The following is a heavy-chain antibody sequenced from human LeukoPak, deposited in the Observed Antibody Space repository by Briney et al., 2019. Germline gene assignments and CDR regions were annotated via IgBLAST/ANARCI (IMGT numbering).Heavy chain of an antibody. CDR3: ARHGSSGWYSRHYYYYMDV. V-gene: IGHV3-48*03. CDR1: GFTFSSYE. J-gene: IGHJ6*03. CDR2: ISSSGSTI. Sequence: GGSLRLSCAASGFTFSSYEMNWVRQAPGKGLEWVSYISSSGSTIYYADSVKGRFTISRDNAKNSLYLQMNSLRAEDTAVYYCARHGSSGWYSRHYYYYMDVWGKGTTVTVYS. D-gene: IGHD6-19*01.